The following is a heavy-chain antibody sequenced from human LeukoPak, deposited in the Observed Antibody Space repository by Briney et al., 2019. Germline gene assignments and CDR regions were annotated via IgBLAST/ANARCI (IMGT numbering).Heavy chain of an antibody. CDR2: IRYDGSNK. V-gene: IGHV3-30*02. Sequence: GGSLRLSCAASGFTFSSYVMHWVRQAPGKGLDWLAFIRYDGSNKYYADSVKGRFTISRDNSKNTLYLQMSSLRAEDTAVYYCAKPHFDYWGQGALVTVSS. CDR3: AKPHFDY. CDR1: GFTFSSYV. J-gene: IGHJ4*02.